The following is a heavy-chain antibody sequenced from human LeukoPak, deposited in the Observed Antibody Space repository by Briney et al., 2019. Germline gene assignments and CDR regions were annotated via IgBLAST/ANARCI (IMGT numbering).Heavy chain of an antibody. J-gene: IGHJ4*02. CDR1: GFSLSTSGVG. CDR2: IYWDDDK. CDR3: AHRYELPTIRGHYFDY. D-gene: IGHD5-24*01. Sequence: SGPTLVNPTQTLTLTCTFSGFSLSTSGVGVGWIRQPPGKALEWLALIYWDDDKRYSPSLNSRLTITKDTSKNQVVLIMTNMDPSDTATYYCAHRYELPTIRGHYFDYWGQGTLVTVSS. V-gene: IGHV2-5*02.